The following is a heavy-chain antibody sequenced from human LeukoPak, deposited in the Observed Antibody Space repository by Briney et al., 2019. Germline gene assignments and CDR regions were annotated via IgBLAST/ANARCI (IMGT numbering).Heavy chain of an antibody. J-gene: IGHJ4*02. CDR1: GYTFTSYD. V-gene: IGHV1-8*01. D-gene: IGHD3-10*01. CDR2: MNPNSGNT. Sequence: ASVKVSCKASGYTFTSYDINWVRQATGQGLEWMGWMNPNSGNTGYAQKFQGRVTMTRDTSISTAYMELSRLRSDDTAVYYCASPLWFGELSDYFDYWGQGTLVTVSS. CDR3: ASPLWFGELSDYFDY.